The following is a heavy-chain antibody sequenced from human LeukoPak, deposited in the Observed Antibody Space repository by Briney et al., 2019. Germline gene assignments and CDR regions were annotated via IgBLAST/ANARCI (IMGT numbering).Heavy chain of an antibody. CDR3: ARDGPVLRFLEWYDY. D-gene: IGHD3-3*01. V-gene: IGHV1-18*01. J-gene: IGHJ4*02. CDR1: GYTFTSYG. CDR2: ISAYNGNT. Sequence: GASVKVYCKASGYTFTSYGISWVRQAPGQGLEGMGWISAYNGNTNYAQKLQGRVTMTTDTSTSSAYMELRSLRSDDTDVYYCARDGPVLRFLEWYDYWGQGTLVTVSS.